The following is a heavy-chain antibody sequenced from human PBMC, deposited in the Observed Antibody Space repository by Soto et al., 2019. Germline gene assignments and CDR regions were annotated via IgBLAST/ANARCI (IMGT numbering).Heavy chain of an antibody. CDR2: NIPISPTP. V-gene: IGHV1-69*12. D-gene: IGHD1-7*01. Sequence: QVQLVQSGAEVKKPGSSVTVSCKASGGTFGNSAISWVRQAPGQGLEWMGGNIPISPTPDYGQKFQGRATITAYDSTSTAYMELTSLRTEDTAVYYCARDEDRLHFGGNSCSAMDVWGQAPTVTVSS. CDR1: GGTFGNSA. CDR3: ARDEDRLHFGGNSCSAMDV. J-gene: IGHJ6*02.